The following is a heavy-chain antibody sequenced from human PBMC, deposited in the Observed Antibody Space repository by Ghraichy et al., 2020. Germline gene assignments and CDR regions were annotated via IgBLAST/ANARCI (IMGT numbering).Heavy chain of an antibody. CDR1: GFTFKSYG. CDR2: ITGSGAST. CDR3: AKDQYGVTDY. Sequence: GGSLRLSCAASGFTFKSYGMSWVRQAPGKGLEWVSGITGSGASTYNADSVEGRFYISRDNSKNTLYLQMNSLSVEDTAVYYCAKDQYGVTDYWGQGTQVTVSS. V-gene: IGHV3-23*01. J-gene: IGHJ4*02. D-gene: IGHD4-17*01.